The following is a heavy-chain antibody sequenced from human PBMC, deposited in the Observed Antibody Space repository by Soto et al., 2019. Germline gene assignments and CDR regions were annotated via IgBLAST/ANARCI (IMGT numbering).Heavy chain of an antibody. V-gene: IGHV4-30-4*01. J-gene: IGHJ3*02. D-gene: IGHD3-22*01. CDR3: ARDAYYDSSGYYQGNDAFDI. CDR2: IYYSGST. CDR1: GGSISSGYYY. Sequence: LSLPCTVSGGSISSGYYYWSWIRQPPGKGLEWIGYIYYSGSTYYNPSLKSRVTISVDTSKNQFSLKLSSVTAADTAVYYCARDAYYDSSGYYQGNDAFDIWGQGTMVTVPS.